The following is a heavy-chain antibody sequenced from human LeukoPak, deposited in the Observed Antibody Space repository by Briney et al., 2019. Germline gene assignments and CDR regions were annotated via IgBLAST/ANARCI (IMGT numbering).Heavy chain of an antibody. Sequence: GGSLRLSCAASGFTFSSYTMNWIRQAPGKGLEWISSINTKSKAIYYADSVKGRFTISRDNARNLLHLQMNSLRAEDTALYFCVRGQDWAFDYWGQGTLVTVSS. CDR2: INTKSKAI. J-gene: IGHJ4*02. CDR1: GFTFSSYT. D-gene: IGHD3-9*01. V-gene: IGHV3-48*01. CDR3: VRGQDWAFDY.